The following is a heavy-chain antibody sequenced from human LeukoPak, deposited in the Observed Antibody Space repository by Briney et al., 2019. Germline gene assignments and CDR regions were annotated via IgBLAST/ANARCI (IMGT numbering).Heavy chain of an antibody. CDR2: IKQDGSEK. J-gene: IGHJ4*02. CDR1: GFNFSSYW. V-gene: IGHV3-7*01. Sequence: GGSLRLSCAASGFNFSSYWMSWVRQAPGKGLEWVANIKQDGSEKNYVGSVKGRFTISRDNAKNSLYLQMNSLRAEDTVVYYCYVGPTDYWGQGTLVTVSS. D-gene: IGHD1-26*01. CDR3: YVGPTDY.